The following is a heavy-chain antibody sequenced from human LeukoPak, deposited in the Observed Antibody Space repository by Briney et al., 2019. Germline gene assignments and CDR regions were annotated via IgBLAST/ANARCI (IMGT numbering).Heavy chain of an antibody. V-gene: IGHV4-61*02. CDR1: GGSISSGSYY. CDR3: ARHPARGQQGYAFDI. CDR2: IYTSGSA. D-gene: IGHD6-13*01. J-gene: IGHJ3*02. Sequence: SETLSLTCTVSGGSISSGSYYWSWIRQPAGKGLEWIGRIYTSGSANYNPSLKSRVTISVDTSKNQFSLKLSSVTAADTAVYYCARHPARGQQGYAFDIWGQGTVVTVSS.